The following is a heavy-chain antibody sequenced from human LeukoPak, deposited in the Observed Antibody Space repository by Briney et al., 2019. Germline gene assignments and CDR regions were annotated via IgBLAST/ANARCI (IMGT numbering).Heavy chain of an antibody. J-gene: IGHJ4*02. CDR3: ARVVHLDSGYDGEADD. V-gene: IGHV4-30-4*01. CDR2: IYYSGST. Sequence: SETLSLTCTVSGGSISSGDYYWSWIRQPPGKGLEWIGYIYYSGSTYYNPSLKSRVTISVDTSKNQFSLKLSSVTAADTAVYYCARVVHLDSGYDGEADDWGQGTLVTVSS. CDR1: GGSISSGDYY. D-gene: IGHD5-12*01.